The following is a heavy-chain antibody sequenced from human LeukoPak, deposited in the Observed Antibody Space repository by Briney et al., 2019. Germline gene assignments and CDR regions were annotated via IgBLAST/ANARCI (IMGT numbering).Heavy chain of an antibody. CDR3: AREPGYSGYET. CDR2: IIPIFGTA. Sequence: GASVKVSCKASGGTFSSYAISWVRQAPGQGLEWMGGIIPIFGTANYAQKFRGRVTITADESTSTAFMELSSLRSEDTALYYCAREPGYSGYETWGQGTLVTVSS. CDR1: GGTFSSYA. J-gene: IGHJ5*02. D-gene: IGHD5-12*01. V-gene: IGHV1-69*13.